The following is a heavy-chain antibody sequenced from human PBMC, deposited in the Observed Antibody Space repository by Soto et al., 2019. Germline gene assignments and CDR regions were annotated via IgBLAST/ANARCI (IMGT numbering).Heavy chain of an antibody. Sequence: PGGSLRLSCAASVFTFDDYEMNWVRQAPGKGLEWVSYISSSGSTIYYADSVKGRFTISRDNAKNSLYLQMNSLRAEDTAVYYCARDSGTVVVAATYYYYGMDVWGQGTTVTVSS. J-gene: IGHJ6*02. D-gene: IGHD2-15*01. CDR3: ARDSGTVVVAATYYYYGMDV. V-gene: IGHV3-48*03. CDR1: VFTFDDYE. CDR2: ISSSGSTI.